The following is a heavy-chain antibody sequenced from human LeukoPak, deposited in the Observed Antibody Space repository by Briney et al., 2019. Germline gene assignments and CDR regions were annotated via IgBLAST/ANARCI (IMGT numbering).Heavy chain of an antibody. D-gene: IGHD2-2*01. V-gene: IGHV3-30-3*01. CDR3: ARAGCSSTSCSFEY. CDR2: ISYDGGNK. CDR1: GFTFSSYA. Sequence: GGSLRLSCAASGFTFSSYAMHWVRQAPGKGLEWVADISYDGGNKYQADSVKSRFTISRDNSKNTLYMQMNSLGAEDTAVYYCARAGCSSTSCSFEYWGQGTLVIVSS. J-gene: IGHJ4*02.